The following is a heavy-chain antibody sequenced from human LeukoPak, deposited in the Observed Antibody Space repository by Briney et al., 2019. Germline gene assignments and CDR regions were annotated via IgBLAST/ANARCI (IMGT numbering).Heavy chain of an antibody. V-gene: IGHV4-59*01. J-gene: IGHJ4*02. CDR1: GGSFIGYY. D-gene: IGHD2-21*01. CDR2: IYYSGST. Sequence: SETLSLTCAVYGGSFIGYYWSWIRQPPGKGLEWIGYIYYSGSTNYNPSLKSRVTISVDTSKNQFSLKLSSVTAADTAVYYCARGVGIGRPGKHLFDYWGQGTLVTVSS. CDR3: ARGVGIGRPGKHLFDY.